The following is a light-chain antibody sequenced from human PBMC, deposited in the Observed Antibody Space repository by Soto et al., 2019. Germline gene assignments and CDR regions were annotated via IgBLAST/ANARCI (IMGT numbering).Light chain of an antibody. CDR3: QQRSTWPT. J-gene: IGKJ5*01. V-gene: IGKV3D-20*02. CDR1: QSVSSSY. CDR2: DAS. Sequence: EIVLTQSPGTLPLSPGERATLSCMASQSVSSSYLAWYQQKPGQAPRLLIYDASVRATGTPARFSGSGSGTAFTLTISSLEPEDFALYYCQQRSTWPTFGQGTRLEIK.